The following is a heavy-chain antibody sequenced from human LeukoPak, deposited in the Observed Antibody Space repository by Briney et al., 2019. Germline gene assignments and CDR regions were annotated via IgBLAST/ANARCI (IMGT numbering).Heavy chain of an antibody. V-gene: IGHV3-30*02. CDR2: IHHDGSNK. CDR1: GFTFSSYG. CDR3: AKDIVLMVYAYDY. J-gene: IGHJ4*02. D-gene: IGHD2-8*01. Sequence: PGGTLRLSCAASGFTFSSYGMSWVRQAPGKGLDWVAFIHHDGSNKYYADSVRGRFTISRDNSKNTLYLQMNSLRAEDTAVYFCAKDIVLMVYAYDYWGQGTLVTVSS.